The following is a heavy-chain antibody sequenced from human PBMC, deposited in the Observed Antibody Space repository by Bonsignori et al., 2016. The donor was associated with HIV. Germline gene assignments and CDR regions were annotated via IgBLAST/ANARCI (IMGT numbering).Heavy chain of an antibody. V-gene: IGHV3-30*02. CDR2: TRYDGSNK. J-gene: IGHJ4*02. Sequence: WIRQPPGKGLEWVAFTRYDGSNKYYADSVKGRVSISRDNTKNTLYLQMNSLIPEDTAVYYCAKDGDWGSRDPGYFDYWGQGTLVTVSS. CDR3: AKDGDWGSRDPGYFDY. D-gene: IGHD3-10*01.